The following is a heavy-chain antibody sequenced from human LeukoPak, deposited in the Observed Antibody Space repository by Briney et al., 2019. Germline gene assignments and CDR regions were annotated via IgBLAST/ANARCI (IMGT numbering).Heavy chain of an antibody. J-gene: IGHJ4*02. Sequence: SETLSLTCTVSGGSMSSSIYYWGWIRQPPGKGLEWIGSIYYSGSTYYNPSLKSRVTIYVYTSKNQFSLKLSSVTAADTAVCYCARQGSSGWYHIDYWGQGTLVTVSS. D-gene: IGHD6-19*01. V-gene: IGHV4-39*01. CDR2: IYYSGST. CDR3: ARQGSSGWYHIDY. CDR1: GGSMSSSIYY.